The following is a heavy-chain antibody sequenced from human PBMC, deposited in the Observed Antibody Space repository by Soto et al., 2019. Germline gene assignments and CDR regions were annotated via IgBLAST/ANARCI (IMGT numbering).Heavy chain of an antibody. V-gene: IGHV1-8*01. CDR2: MNPNSGNT. CDR1: GYTFTSYD. J-gene: IGHJ6*02. Sequence: ASVKVSCKASGYTFTSYDINWVRQATGQGPEWMGWMNPNSGNTGYAQKFQGRVTTTRNTSISTAYMELSSLRSEDTAVYYCARAECSSPDCLTAYYSYGLDVWGQGSTVTVSS. CDR3: ARAECSSPDCLTAYYSYGLDV. D-gene: IGHD3-9*01.